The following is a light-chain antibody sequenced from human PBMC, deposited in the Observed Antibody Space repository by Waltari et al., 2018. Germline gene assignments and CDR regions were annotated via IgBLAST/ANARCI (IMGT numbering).Light chain of an antibody. CDR2: KDS. CDR1: VLAKKY. J-gene: IGLJ1*01. V-gene: IGLV3-27*01. CDR3: YSAADNNLGV. Sequence: SYELTQPSSVSVSPGQTARITCSGAVLAKKYARWFQQKPGQAPVLVISKDSERPSGIPERFSGSSSGTTVTLTISGAQVEDEADYYCYSAADNNLGVFGIGTKVTVL.